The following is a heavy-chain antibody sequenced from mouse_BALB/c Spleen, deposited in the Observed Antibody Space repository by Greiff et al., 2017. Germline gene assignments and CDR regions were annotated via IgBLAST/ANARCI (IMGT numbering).Heavy chain of an antibody. CDR2: IYPGNVNT. J-gene: IGHJ2*01. V-gene: IGHV1S56*01. CDR3: ARSKGWYDFDY. D-gene: IGHD3-3*01. CDR1: GYTFTSYY. Sequence: QVQLQQSGPELVKPGASVRISCKASGYTFTSYYIHWVKQRPGQGLEWIGWIYPGNVNTKYNEKFKGKATLTADKSSSTAYMQLSSLTSEDSAVYFSARSKGWYDFDYWGQGTTLTVSS.